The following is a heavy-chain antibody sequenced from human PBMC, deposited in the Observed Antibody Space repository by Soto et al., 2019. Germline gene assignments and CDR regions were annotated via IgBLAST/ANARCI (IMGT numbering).Heavy chain of an antibody. CDR1: GFSFNHYA. V-gene: IGHV3-30-3*01. Sequence: PGGSLRLSCAASGFSFNHYAMHWVRQAPGKGLEWVAVISYDDINKYYADSVKGRFTISRDDSKNTLYLQMNSLRTEDTAVYFCARGLVTATGFDYWGQGTLVTVSS. CDR2: ISYDDINK. J-gene: IGHJ4*02. CDR3: ARGLVTATGFDY. D-gene: IGHD3-9*01.